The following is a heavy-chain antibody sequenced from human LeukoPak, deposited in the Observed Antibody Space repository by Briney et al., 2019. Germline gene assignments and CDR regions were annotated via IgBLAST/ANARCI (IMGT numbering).Heavy chain of an antibody. Sequence: GRSLRLSCAVSGFTFSTYWMSWVRQAPGKGREWVANIKQNGSEKNYVDRVKGRFTISRDNAKSSLYLQMSSLRAEDTALYYCARERLIDSNYYYMDVWGKGTTVTVSS. V-gene: IGHV3-7*03. CDR1: GFTFSTYW. CDR3: ARERLIDSNYYYMDV. D-gene: IGHD2-15*01. CDR2: IKQNGSEK. J-gene: IGHJ6*03.